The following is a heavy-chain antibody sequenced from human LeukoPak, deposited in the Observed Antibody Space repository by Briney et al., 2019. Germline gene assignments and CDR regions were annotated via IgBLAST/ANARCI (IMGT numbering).Heavy chain of an antibody. CDR3: ARRRGFHDY. CDR1: GGSISSNNNDY. Sequence: SETLSLTCTVSGGSISSNNNDYWAWIRQPPGKGLEWIGSIFYSGITYYNPSLKSRVTMSVDTSKNQISLKLNSMTAADTAKYYCARRRGFHDYWGQGTLVTVSS. D-gene: IGHD3-10*01. V-gene: IGHV4-39*01. CDR2: IFYSGIT. J-gene: IGHJ4*02.